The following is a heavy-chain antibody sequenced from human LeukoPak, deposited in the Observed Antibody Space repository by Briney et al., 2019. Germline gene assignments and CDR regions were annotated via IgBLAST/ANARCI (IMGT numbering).Heavy chain of an antibody. J-gene: IGHJ3*02. V-gene: IGHV3-23*01. CDR3: ANYARGFNI. CDR1: GVTFSGSA. CDR2: ISGSGANT. D-gene: IGHD3-16*01. Sequence: GGSLRLSSAPSGVTFSGSAMNWVPEAPGKGQEGVASISGSGANTYYADSVKVGFAISRYNSKNTLDLQMNSLRAEDTAVYYCANYARGFNIWGQGTMVIVSS.